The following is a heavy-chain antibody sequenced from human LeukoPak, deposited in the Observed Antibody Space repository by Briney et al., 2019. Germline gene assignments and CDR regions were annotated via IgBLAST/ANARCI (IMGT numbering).Heavy chain of an antibody. CDR2: LNPNSGGT. Sequence: ASVKVSCKASGYTFTDYYLHWVRQAPGQGLEWMGWLNPNSGGTNFAQNFQGRVTMTRDTSITTAYMELSRLRSDDTAVYYCARAVTTYYAMDVWGQGTTFTVSS. V-gene: IGHV1-2*02. CDR1: GYTFTDYY. CDR3: ARAVTTYYAMDV. J-gene: IGHJ6*02. D-gene: IGHD4-17*01.